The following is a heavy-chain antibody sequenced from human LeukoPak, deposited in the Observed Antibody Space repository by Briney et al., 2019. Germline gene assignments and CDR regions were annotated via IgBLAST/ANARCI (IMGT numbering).Heavy chain of an antibody. Sequence: GRSLRLSCAASGFTFSSYAMHWVRQAPGKGLEWVAVISYDGSNKYYADSVKGRFTISRDNSKNTLYLQMNSLRAEDTAVYYCARDGDPTGYFDYWGQGTLVTV. CDR2: ISYDGSNK. J-gene: IGHJ4*02. CDR3: ARDGDPTGYFDY. D-gene: IGHD7-27*01. CDR1: GFTFSSYA. V-gene: IGHV3-30-3*01.